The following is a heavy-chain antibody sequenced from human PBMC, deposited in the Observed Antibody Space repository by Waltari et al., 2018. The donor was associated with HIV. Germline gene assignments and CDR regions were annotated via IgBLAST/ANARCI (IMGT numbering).Heavy chain of an antibody. CDR2: IYYSGST. CDR1: GGSVSSGSYY. CDR3: ARVQTDQKDGYNYYFDY. J-gene: IGHJ4*02. Sequence: QVQLQESGPGLVKPSETLSLTCTVSGGSVSSGSYYWSWIRQPPGKGLEWIGYIYYSGSTNYNPTLKSRVTISVDTSKNQFSLKLSSVTAADTAVYYCARVQTDQKDGYNYYFDYWGQGTLVTVSS. V-gene: IGHV4-61*01. D-gene: IGHD5-12*01.